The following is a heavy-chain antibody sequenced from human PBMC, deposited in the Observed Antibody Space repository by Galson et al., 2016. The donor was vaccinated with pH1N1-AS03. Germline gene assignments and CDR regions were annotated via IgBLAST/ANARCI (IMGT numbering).Heavy chain of an antibody. CDR1: GFTFDDYA. V-gene: IGHV3-9*01. CDR2: IGWNSGSK. D-gene: IGHD5-18*01. CDR3: VKDFDKYTFGYGTFFDY. Sequence: SLRLSCAASGFTFDDYAMHWVRQAPGKGLEWVSGIGWNSGSKAYSDSVKGRFTISRDNAKNSLYLQMDILRPEDTALYYCVKDFDKYTFGYGTFFDYWDQGTLVTVSS. J-gene: IGHJ4*02.